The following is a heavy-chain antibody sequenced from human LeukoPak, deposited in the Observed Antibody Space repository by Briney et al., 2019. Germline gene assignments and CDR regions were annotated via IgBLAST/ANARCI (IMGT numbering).Heavy chain of an antibody. CDR2: IYYIGSTSYSRST. J-gene: IGHJ4*02. CDR1: GGSITSYY. D-gene: IGHD1-1*01. CDR3: ARYNWGLLDY. Sequence: SETLSLTCTVAGGSITSYYCSWIRHPPGKGLEWIGYIYYIGSTSYSRSTNYNPSLQRPVTLSLDTSNNPFSLKLSSLTSADTAVYYCARYNWGLLDYWGQGTMVTVSS. V-gene: IGHV4-59*01.